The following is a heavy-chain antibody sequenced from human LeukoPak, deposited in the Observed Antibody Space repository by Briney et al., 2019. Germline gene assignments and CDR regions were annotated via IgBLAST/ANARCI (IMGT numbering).Heavy chain of an antibody. CDR3: AIYSDTYYFDH. CDR1: GYSFTSSW. J-gene: IGHJ4*02. D-gene: IGHD1-26*01. CDR2: IYPGDSDT. V-gene: IGHV5-51*01. Sequence: GESLKISCKGSGYSFTSSWIGWVRQMPGKGLEWMGIIYPGDSDTRYSPSFQGQVTISADKSISTAYLQWSSLKASDAAMYYCAIYSDTYYFDHWGQGTLVTVSS.